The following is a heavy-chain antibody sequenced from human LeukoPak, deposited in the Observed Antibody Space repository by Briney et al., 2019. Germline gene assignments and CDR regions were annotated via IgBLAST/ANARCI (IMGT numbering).Heavy chain of an antibody. CDR1: GYTFTSYY. J-gene: IGHJ4*02. CDR2: INPSGGST. D-gene: IGHD3-3*01. CDR3: ARERVLRFLD. V-gene: IGHV1-46*01. Sequence: ASVKVSCKASGYTFTSYYMHWVRQAPGQGLEWMGIINPSGGSTSYAQKFQGRVTMTRDTSTSTAYMELSRLRSDDTAVYYCARERVLRFLDWGQGTLVTVSS.